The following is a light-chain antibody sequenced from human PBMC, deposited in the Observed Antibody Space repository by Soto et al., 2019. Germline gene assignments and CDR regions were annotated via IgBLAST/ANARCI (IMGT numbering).Light chain of an antibody. CDR3: GTWDSSLTAVL. Sequence: QSVLTQPPSVSAAPGQKVTISCSGSSSNIGKNHVSWYQQLPGTAPKLLIYETNKRPSGIPDRFSGSKSGTSATLAIAGLQSEDEADYYCGTWDSSLTAVLFGGGTKVTVL. CDR1: SSNIGKNH. J-gene: IGLJ2*01. CDR2: ETN. V-gene: IGLV1-51*02.